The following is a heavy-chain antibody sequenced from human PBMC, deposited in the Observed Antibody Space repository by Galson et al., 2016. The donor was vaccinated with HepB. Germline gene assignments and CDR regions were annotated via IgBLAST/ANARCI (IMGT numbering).Heavy chain of an antibody. CDR2: IWYDGGNK. V-gene: IGHV3-33*06. D-gene: IGHD3-3*01. CDR3: VKGEYGQRFLEWLAPFDY. J-gene: IGHJ4*02. CDR1: GFTFSSYG. Sequence: SLRLSCAASGFTFSSYGMHWVRQAPGKGLEWVAIIWYDGGNKYYADSVKGRFTISRDNSKSTLYLQMNSLRVEDTAVYYCVKGEYGQRFLEWLAPFDYWGQGALVTVSS.